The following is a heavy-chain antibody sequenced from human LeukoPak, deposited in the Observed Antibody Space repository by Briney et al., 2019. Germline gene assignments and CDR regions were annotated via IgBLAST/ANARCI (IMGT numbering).Heavy chain of an antibody. D-gene: IGHD3-16*01. CDR2: ISGSGGST. CDR1: GFTFSSCS. CDR3: AKGEHDYVVSKVFDY. J-gene: IGHJ4*02. Sequence: GGSLRLSCAASGFTFSSCSMSGLRQDPGREAQGVSAISGSGGSTYYTASVKGRFTISRDNSKNTLSLQLSTLTAADTAVYYCAKGEHDYVVSKVFDYWAQGTLVTVSS. V-gene: IGHV3-23*01.